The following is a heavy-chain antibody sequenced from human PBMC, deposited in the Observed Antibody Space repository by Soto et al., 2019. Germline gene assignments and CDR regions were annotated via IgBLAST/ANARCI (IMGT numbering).Heavy chain of an antibody. D-gene: IGHD3-22*01. CDR2: IYYSGST. Sequence: SGPTLVNPTQTLTLTCTFSAFSLSTGGVGVGWIRQPPGKGLEWIGSIYYSGSTYYKPSLKSRVTISVDTSKNQFSLKLSSVTAADTAVYYCARHLSYYDSPDVWGQGTTVTVSS. J-gene: IGHJ6*02. V-gene: IGHV4-39*01. CDR3: ARHLSYYDSPDV. CDR1: AFSLSTGGVG.